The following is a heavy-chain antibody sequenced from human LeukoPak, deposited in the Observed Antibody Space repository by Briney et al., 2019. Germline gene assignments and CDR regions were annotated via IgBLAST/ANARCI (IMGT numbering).Heavy chain of an antibody. Sequence: GGSLRLSCAASGFTFRSHAMHWVRQAPGKGLEWMSVISCDGNNKDYADSVKGRFTVSRDNSKNTLYLQMNNLRPEDTAVYYCARVDDFDAPFVTPIEYWGQGTLVTVSS. D-gene: IGHD4-23*01. CDR2: ISCDGNNK. V-gene: IGHV3-30-3*01. J-gene: IGHJ4*02. CDR3: ARVDDFDAPFVTPIEY. CDR1: GFTFRSHA.